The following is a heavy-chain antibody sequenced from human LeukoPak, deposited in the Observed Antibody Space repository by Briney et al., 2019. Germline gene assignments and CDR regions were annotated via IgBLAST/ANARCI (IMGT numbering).Heavy chain of an antibody. CDR3: ARGGSSWYYYYYYMDV. CDR1: GYTFTSYG. Sequence: ASVKVSCKASGYTFTSYGISWVRQAPGQGLEWMGWISAYNGNTNYAQKLQGRVTMTTDTSTSTAYMELSSLRSEDTAVYYCARGGSSWYYYYYYMDVWGKGTTVTISS. J-gene: IGHJ6*03. CDR2: ISAYNGNT. D-gene: IGHD6-13*01. V-gene: IGHV1-18*01.